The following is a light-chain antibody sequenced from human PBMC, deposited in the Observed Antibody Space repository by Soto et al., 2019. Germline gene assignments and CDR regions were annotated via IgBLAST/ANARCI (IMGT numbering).Light chain of an antibody. CDR3: GSWDSSLSAYV. CDR1: SSNIGGNS. Sequence: QSVMSVELSGCGSPEQRVTISCSGSSSNIGGNSVSWYQQLPGTAPKLLIYDDDKRPSGIPDRFSGSKSGTSVTLGITGFQTGDEADYYCGSWDSSLSAYVFGTGTKVTVL. V-gene: IGLV1-51*01. CDR2: DDD. J-gene: IGLJ1*01.